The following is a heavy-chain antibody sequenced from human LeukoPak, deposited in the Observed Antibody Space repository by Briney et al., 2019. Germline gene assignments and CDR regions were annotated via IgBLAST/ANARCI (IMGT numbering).Heavy chain of an antibody. V-gene: IGHV4-4*07. CDR1: GGSFSDYY. CDR2: IYGSGST. D-gene: IGHD4-17*01. CDR3: ARDQMTTVRGFDF. J-gene: IGHJ4*02. Sequence: SETLSLTCIVSGGSFSDYYWSWIRQPAGEGLEWIGRIYGSGSTNYNPSFKNRVTMSVDTSKNQFSLKMNFVTAADTAVYYCARDQMTTVRGFDFWGQGTLVTVSS.